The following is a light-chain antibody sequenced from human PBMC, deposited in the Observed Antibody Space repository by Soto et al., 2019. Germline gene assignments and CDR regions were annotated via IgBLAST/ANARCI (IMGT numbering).Light chain of an antibody. J-gene: IGKJ4*01. CDR2: AAS. Sequence: DIQMTQSPSSLSASVGDRVTITCRASQDISNYLAWYQQKPGKVPKLLIYAASTLQSGVPSRFSASGSGTDFTLTISSLQPEDGATYYCQKYNSAPRTFGGGTKVEIK. CDR1: QDISNY. V-gene: IGKV1-27*01. CDR3: QKYNSAPRT.